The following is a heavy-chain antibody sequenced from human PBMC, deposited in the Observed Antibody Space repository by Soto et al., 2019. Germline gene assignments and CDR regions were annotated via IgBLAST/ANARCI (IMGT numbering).Heavy chain of an antibody. CDR3: ARGRLVTRTFDY. CDR2: INAGNGNT. D-gene: IGHD4-17*01. CDR1: GYTFTSYA. V-gene: IGHV1-3*05. J-gene: IGHJ4*02. Sequence: QVQLVQSGAEEKKPGASVKVSCKASGYTFTSYAMHWVRQAPGQRLEWMGWINAGNGNTKYSQKFQGRATITRDKAASTAYMELSSLRSEDTAVYYCARGRLVTRTFDYWGQGTLVTVSS.